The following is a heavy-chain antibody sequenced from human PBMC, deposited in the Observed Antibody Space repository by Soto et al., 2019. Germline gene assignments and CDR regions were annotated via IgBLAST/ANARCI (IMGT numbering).Heavy chain of an antibody. CDR3: AISHYTYRLLTDY. Sequence: SETLSLTCSFSVDSITTNGYYCGWIRQPPWKGLQWIGNVYWTGSTFSHPSLTSRVFISVDTSKNEFSLRLTSVTAADTAVYYCAISHYTYRLLTDYWGPGTLVTVSS. D-gene: IGHD3-16*02. CDR1: VDSITTNGYY. V-gene: IGHV4-39*01. CDR2: VYWTGST. J-gene: IGHJ4*02.